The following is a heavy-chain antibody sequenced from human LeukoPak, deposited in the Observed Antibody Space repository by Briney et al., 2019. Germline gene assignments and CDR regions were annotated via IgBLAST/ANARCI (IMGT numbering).Heavy chain of an antibody. Sequence: ASVKVSCKASGYTFTGYYMHWVRQAPGQGLEWMGIINPSGGSTSYAQKFQGRVTMTRDMSTSTVYMELSSLRSEDTAVYYCARVGYDILTGYIDYYYYYMDVWGKGTTVTISS. V-gene: IGHV1-46*01. D-gene: IGHD3-9*01. CDR1: GYTFTGYY. J-gene: IGHJ6*03. CDR3: ARVGYDILTGYIDYYYYYMDV. CDR2: INPSGGST.